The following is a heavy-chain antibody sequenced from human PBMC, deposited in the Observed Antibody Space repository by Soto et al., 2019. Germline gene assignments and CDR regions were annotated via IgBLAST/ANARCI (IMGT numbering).Heavy chain of an antibody. CDR1: GFAFSSYE. V-gene: IGHV3-48*03. D-gene: IGHD1-26*01. Sequence: EVQLVESGGGLVQPGGSLRLSCAASGFAFSSYEMNWVRQAPGKGLEWVSYISGSVSTIFYADSVKGRFTISRDNAKNSLFLQMNSLRAEDTAVYYCARIQSGGYWKFDYWGQGILVTVSS. J-gene: IGHJ4*02. CDR3: ARIQSGGYWKFDY. CDR2: ISGSVSTI.